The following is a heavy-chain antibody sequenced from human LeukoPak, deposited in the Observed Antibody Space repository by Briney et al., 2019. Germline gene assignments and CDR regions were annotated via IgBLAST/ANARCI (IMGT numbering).Heavy chain of an antibody. CDR3: ARGWATIPD. CDR1: GFNFSINW. D-gene: IGHD5-24*01. CDR2: IPDDGSET. J-gene: IGHJ1*01. Sequence: GGSLRLSSSASGFNFSINWMTWVRQAPGKGLEWVANIPDDGSETNYVDSVKGRFIISRDNAKNSLSLQMSSLREEDTALYYCARGWATIPDWGQGTLVTVSS. V-gene: IGHV3-7*01.